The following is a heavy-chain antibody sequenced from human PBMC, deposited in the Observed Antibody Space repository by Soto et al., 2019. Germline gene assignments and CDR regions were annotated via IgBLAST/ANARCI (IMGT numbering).Heavy chain of an antibody. V-gene: IGHV4-59*01. Sequence: SETLSLTCTVSGGSISSYYWSWIRQPPGKGLEWIGYIYYSGSTNYNPSLKSRVTISVDTSKNQFSLKLSSVTAADTAVYYCARDSGPVYYDSSGHVVYAFDFWGQGTMVTVSS. D-gene: IGHD3-22*01. CDR1: GGSISSYY. CDR3: ARDSGPVYYDSSGHVVYAFDF. J-gene: IGHJ3*01. CDR2: IYYSGST.